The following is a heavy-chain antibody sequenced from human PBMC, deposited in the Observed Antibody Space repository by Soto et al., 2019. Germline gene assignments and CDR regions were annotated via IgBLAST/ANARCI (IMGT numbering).Heavy chain of an antibody. CDR1: GFTFTNFW. J-gene: IGHJ4*02. CDR2: IDTSGTST. D-gene: IGHD6-13*01. CDR3: TRDSWYFDV. V-gene: IGHV3-74*01. Sequence: PGGSLRLSCGASGFTFTNFWMHWVRQVPGKGLVWVSRIDTSGTSTSYADSAKGRFTISRDNAKSTVTLQMNSLRAEDTGVYYCTRDSWYFDVWSQGSLVTVSS.